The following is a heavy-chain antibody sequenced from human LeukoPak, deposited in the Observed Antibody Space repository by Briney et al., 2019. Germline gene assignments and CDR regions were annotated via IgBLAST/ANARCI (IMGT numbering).Heavy chain of an antibody. V-gene: IGHV4-38-2*01. CDR2: IYHSGST. J-gene: IGHJ4*02. CDR3: ARWYSSSGYFDY. CDR1: RYSISSGYY. Sequence: ASETLSLTCAASRYSISSGYYWGWIRQPPGKGLEWIGSIYHSGSTYYNPSLKSRVTISVDTSKNQFSLKLSSVTAADTAVYYCARWYSSSGYFDYWGQGTLVTVSS. D-gene: IGHD6-6*01.